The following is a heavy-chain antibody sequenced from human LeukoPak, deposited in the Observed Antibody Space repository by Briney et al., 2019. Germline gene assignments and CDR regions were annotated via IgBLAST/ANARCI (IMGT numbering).Heavy chain of an antibody. Sequence: SETLSLTCTVSGGSISSSSYYWGWIRQPPGKGLEWIGSIYYSGSTYYNPSLKSRVTISVDTSKNQFSLKLSSVTAADTAVYYCARAKSGYSGYDWGFGGWYFDLWGRGTLVTVSS. D-gene: IGHD5-12*01. CDR1: GGSISSSSYY. CDR3: ARAKSGYSGYDWGFGGWYFDL. V-gene: IGHV4-39*07. CDR2: IYYSGST. J-gene: IGHJ2*01.